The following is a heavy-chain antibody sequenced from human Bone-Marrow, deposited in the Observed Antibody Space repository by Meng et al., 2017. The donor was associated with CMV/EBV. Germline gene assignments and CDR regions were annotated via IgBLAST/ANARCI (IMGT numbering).Heavy chain of an antibody. CDR1: GFTFSSYE. CDR3: ARRKPIKGGYCSGGSCFNWFDP. D-gene: IGHD2-15*01. V-gene: IGHV3-48*03. CDR2: ISSSGNTI. Sequence: GGSLRLSCAASGFTFSSYEMNWVRQAPGMGLEWVSYISSSGNTIYYADSVKGRFTISRDNAKNSLYLQMNSLRAEDTAVYYCARRKPIKGGYCSGGSCFNWFDPWGQGTLVTVSS. J-gene: IGHJ5*02.